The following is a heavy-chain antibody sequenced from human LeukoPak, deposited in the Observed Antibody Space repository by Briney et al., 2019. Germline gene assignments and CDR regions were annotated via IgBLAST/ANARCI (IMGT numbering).Heavy chain of an antibody. CDR3: AKDGEGYYDFWSGYSLGYMDV. D-gene: IGHD3-3*01. Sequence: GGSLSLSCAASGFTFSSYGMQWVRPAPGKGLEWVAVIWYDGSNKYYADSVKGRFTISRDNSKNTLYLQMNSLRAEDTAVYYCAKDGEGYYDFWSGYSLGYMDVWGKGTTVTVSS. CDR1: GFTFSSYG. CDR2: IWYDGSNK. V-gene: IGHV3-33*06. J-gene: IGHJ6*03.